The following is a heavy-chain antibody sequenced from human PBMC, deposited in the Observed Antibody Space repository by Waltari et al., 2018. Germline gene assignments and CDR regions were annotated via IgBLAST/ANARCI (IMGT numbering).Heavy chain of an antibody. J-gene: IGHJ4*02. Sequence: EVQLLASGGGLVQPGGSLRLSCAASGFTFSSYAMSWVRQAPGKGLEWVSAISGSGGRTYYADAVKGRFTISRDNSKNTLELQMNSRRAEDTAVYYCAKDSGWYQGALDCWGQGTLVTVSA. CDR1: GFTFSSYA. V-gene: IGHV3-23*01. D-gene: IGHD6-19*01. CDR3: AKDSGWYQGALDC. CDR2: ISGSGGRT.